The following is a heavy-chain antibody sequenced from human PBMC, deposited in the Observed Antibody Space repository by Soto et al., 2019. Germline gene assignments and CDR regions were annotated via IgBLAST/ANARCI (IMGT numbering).Heavy chain of an antibody. CDR2: ISWNGGRT. Sequence: LRLSCAASGFSFDDYAMYWVRQAPGKGLEWVSGISWNGGRTGYPDSVKGRFTISRDNAKNSLYLQMNSLRAEDTALYYCAKGTSFKITVTSSYFDYWGQGALVTVSS. CDR1: GFSFDDYA. CDR3: AKGTSFKITVTSSYFDY. V-gene: IGHV3-9*01. J-gene: IGHJ4*02. D-gene: IGHD4-17*01.